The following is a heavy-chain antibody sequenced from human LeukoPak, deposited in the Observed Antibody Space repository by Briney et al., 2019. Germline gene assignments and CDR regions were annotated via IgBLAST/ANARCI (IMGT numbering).Heavy chain of an antibody. CDR2: ISGSGGST. CDR1: GFTLSSYA. J-gene: IGHJ4*02. D-gene: IGHD6-6*01. Sequence: PGGSLRLSCAASGFTLSSYAMSWVRQAPGKGLEWVSAISGSGGSTYYADSVKGRFTISRDNSKNTLYLQMNSLRAEDTAVYYCAKELLPSIAARPYYFDYWGQGTLVTVSS. CDR3: AKELLPSIAARPYYFDY. V-gene: IGHV3-23*01.